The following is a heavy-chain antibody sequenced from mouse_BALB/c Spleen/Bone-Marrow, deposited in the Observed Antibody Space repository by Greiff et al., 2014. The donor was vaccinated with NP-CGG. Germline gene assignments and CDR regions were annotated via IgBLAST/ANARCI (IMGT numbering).Heavy chain of an antibody. V-gene: IGHV1-4*01. J-gene: IGHJ3*01. CDR3: ARWANWDGFAY. Sequence: QVQLKDSGAELARPGASVKMSCKASGYTFTSYTMHWVKQRPGQGLEWIGYINPSSGYTNYNQKFKDKATLTADKSSSTAYMQLSSLTSEDSAVYYCARWANWDGFAYWGQGTLSLSLQ. CDR1: GYTFTSYT. D-gene: IGHD4-1*02. CDR2: INPSSGYT.